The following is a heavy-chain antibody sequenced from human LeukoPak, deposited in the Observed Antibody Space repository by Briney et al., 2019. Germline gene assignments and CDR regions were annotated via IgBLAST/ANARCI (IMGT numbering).Heavy chain of an antibody. J-gene: IGHJ4*02. V-gene: IGHV3-23*01. Sequence: GGSLRLSCAASGFTSSSYAMSWVRQAPGQGLEWVSAISGSGGSTYYADSAKGRFTISRDNYKNTLYLQKNSLRGEDTVVYYCAKERGSWYDSFDYWGQGTLDTVSS. CDR1: GFTSSSYA. D-gene: IGHD6-13*01. CDR2: ISGSGGST. CDR3: AKERGSWYDSFDY.